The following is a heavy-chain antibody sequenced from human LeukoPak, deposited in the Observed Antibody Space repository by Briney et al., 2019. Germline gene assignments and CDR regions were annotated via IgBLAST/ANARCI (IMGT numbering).Heavy chain of an antibody. J-gene: IGHJ4*02. Sequence: GGSLRLSCAASGFTFSSYTMSWVRQAPGKGLEWVSSISSSSSYIYYADSVKGRFTISRDNAKNSLYLQMNSLRAEDTAVYYCARGYYGSGTLLDYWGQGTLVTVSS. CDR3: ARGYYGSGTLLDY. CDR1: GFTFSSYT. D-gene: IGHD3-10*01. V-gene: IGHV3-21*01. CDR2: ISSSSSYI.